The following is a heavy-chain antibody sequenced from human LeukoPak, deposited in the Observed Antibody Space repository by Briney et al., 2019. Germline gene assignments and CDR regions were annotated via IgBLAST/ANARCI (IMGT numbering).Heavy chain of an antibody. Sequence: RASVKISCKGSGYSFTSYWIGWVRQMPGKGLEWMGIIYPGDSDTRYSPSFQGQVTISADKSISTAYLQWSSLKASDTAMYYCARRSGYRGDGHDTADYWGQGTLVTVSS. CDR3: ARRSGYRGDGHDTADY. V-gene: IGHV5-51*01. CDR2: IYPGDSDT. CDR1: GYSFTSYW. D-gene: IGHD3-10*01. J-gene: IGHJ4*02.